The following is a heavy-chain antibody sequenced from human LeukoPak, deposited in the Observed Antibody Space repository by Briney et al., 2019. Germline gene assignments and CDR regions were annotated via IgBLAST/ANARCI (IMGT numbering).Heavy chain of an antibody. J-gene: IGHJ4*02. CDR3: ARIRVDYGDYVFDY. Sequence: SGPTLVNPTQTLTLTCTFSGFSLSTNGMCVSWIRQPPGKALEWLARIDWDDDEYYSPSLKTRLTISKDTSKNQVVLTMTNMDPVDTATYYRARIRVDYGDYVFDYWGQGTLVTVSS. CDR1: GFSLSTNGMC. V-gene: IGHV2-70*11. D-gene: IGHD4-17*01. CDR2: IDWDDDE.